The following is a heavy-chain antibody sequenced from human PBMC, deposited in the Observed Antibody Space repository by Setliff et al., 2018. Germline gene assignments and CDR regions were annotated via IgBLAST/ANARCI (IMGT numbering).Heavy chain of an antibody. CDR3: ATFRGYTYGYDY. CDR2: ISGYNGYT. J-gene: IGHJ4*02. Sequence: ASVKVSCKAFGYTFAKYGTSWVRQAPGQGLEWMGWISGYNGYTVYAQKLQGRVTLTTDTSTGTAYMELRSLGSDDTAGYYCATFRGYTYGYDYWGQGTLGTVSS. D-gene: IGHD5-18*01. CDR1: GYTFAKYG. V-gene: IGHV1-18*01.